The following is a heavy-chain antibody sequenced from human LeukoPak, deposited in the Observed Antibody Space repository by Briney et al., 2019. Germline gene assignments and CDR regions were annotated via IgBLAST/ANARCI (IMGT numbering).Heavy chain of an antibody. CDR1: GYTFTSYG. Sequence: GASVKVSCKASGYTFTSYGISWVRQAPGQGLEWMGWISAYNGNTNYAQKLQGRVTMTTDTSTSTAYMELRSLRSNDTAVYYCARAPVWYYDSSGYHTHYFDYWGQGTLVTVSS. D-gene: IGHD3-22*01. J-gene: IGHJ4*02. CDR2: ISAYNGNT. V-gene: IGHV1-18*01. CDR3: ARAPVWYYDSSGYHTHYFDY.